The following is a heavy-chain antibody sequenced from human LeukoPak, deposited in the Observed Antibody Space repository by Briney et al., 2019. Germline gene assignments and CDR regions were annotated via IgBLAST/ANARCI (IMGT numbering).Heavy chain of an antibody. D-gene: IGHD4-23*01. Sequence: GASVKVSCKASGGTFSSYAISWVRQAPGQGLEWMGRVIPILGIANYAQKFQGRVTITADKSTSTAYMELSSLRSEDTAVYYCAREAGGNSGDYFDYWGQGTLVTVSS. V-gene: IGHV1-69*04. CDR2: VIPILGIA. CDR1: GGTFSSYA. J-gene: IGHJ4*02. CDR3: AREAGGNSGDYFDY.